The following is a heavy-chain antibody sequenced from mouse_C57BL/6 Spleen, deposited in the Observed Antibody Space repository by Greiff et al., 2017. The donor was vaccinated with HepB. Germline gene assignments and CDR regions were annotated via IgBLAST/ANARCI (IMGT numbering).Heavy chain of an antibody. D-gene: IGHD2-4*01. CDR2: INPNNGGT. Sequence: VQLKQSGPELVKPGASVKIPCKASGYTFTDYNMDWVKQSHGKSLEWIGDINPNNGGTIYNQKFKGKATLTVDKSSSTAYMELRSLTSEDTAVYYCAREGNYYDYPGFAYWGQGTLVTVSA. CDR1: GYTFTDYN. CDR3: AREGNYYDYPGFAY. J-gene: IGHJ3*01. V-gene: IGHV1-18*01.